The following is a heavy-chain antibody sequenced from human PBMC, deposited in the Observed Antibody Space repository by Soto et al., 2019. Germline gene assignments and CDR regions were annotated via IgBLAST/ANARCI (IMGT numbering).Heavy chain of an antibody. D-gene: IGHD2-15*01. J-gene: IGHJ4*02. CDR2: IYFTGAT. CDR1: GGSISSGTSY. CDR3: ASLPRLSYSYGIDY. Sequence: QVQLQESGPGLVKPSQTLSLTCNVSGGSISSGTSYWTWIRQHPGEGLEWIGHIYFTGATYSNPSLRSRLTMSVDTSKNQFFLKLTSVTAAHTATYCGASLPRLSYSYGIDYWGEGTLVPYAS. V-gene: IGHV4-31*03.